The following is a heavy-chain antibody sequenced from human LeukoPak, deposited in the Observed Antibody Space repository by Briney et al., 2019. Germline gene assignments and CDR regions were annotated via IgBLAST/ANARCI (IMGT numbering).Heavy chain of an antibody. V-gene: IGHV4-39*07. J-gene: IGHJ6*03. CDR2: MYHSGST. D-gene: IGHD3-22*01. CDR1: GGSISSGDYY. CDR3: ARPYSYDSGGYYYMDV. Sequence: SSETLSLTCTVSGGSISSGDYYWGWIRQPPGKGLEWIGSMYHSGSTYYNPSLKSRVTISVDTSKNQFSLKLSSVTAADTAVYYCARPYSYDSGGYYYMDVWGKGTTVTVSS.